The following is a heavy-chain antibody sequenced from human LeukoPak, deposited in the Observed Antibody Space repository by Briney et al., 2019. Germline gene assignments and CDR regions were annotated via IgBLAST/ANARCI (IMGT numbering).Heavy chain of an antibody. CDR2: IYYSGST. CDR3: ARERLRRDAFDI. V-gene: IGHV4-59*01. CDR1: GGSISSYY. Sequence: SETLSLTCTVSGGSISSYYWSWIRQPPGKGLEWIGYIYYSGSTNYNPSLKSRVTISVNTSKNQSSLKLSSVTAADTAVYYCARERLRRDAFDIWGQGTMVTVSS. D-gene: IGHD2-8*01. J-gene: IGHJ3*02.